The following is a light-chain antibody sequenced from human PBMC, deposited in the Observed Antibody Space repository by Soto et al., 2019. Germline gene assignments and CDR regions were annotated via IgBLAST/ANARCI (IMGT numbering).Light chain of an antibody. J-gene: IGKJ2*01. CDR1: QSVSSSY. CDR3: QLYGSSPMYT. V-gene: IGKV3-20*01. CDR2: GAS. Sequence: EIVLTQSPGTLSLSPGERATLSCRASQSVSSSYLAWYQQKPGQAPRLLIYGASSRAIGIPDRFSGSGSGTDFTLTISRLEPEDFAVYYCQLYGSSPMYTFGQWTQLEIK.